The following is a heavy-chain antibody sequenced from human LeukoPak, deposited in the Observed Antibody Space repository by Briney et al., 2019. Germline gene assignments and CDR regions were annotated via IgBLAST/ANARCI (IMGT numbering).Heavy chain of an antibody. V-gene: IGHV3-33*01. CDR2: IWFDGSNK. D-gene: IGHD4-23*01. CDR1: GFTFSSYG. Sequence: PATSLGLSCAASGFTFSSYGMHWVRQAPGKGLEWVALIWFDGSNKYYADSVKGRFTISRDNSNNTLYLQMNSLRVEDTAVYYCARQTTVATDCWGQGTLVTVSS. CDR3: ARQTTVATDC. J-gene: IGHJ4*02.